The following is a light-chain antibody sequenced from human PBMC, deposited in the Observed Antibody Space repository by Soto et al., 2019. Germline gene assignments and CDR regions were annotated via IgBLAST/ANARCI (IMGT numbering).Light chain of an antibody. Sequence: QPVLTQPPSVSGAPGQRVTISCTESSSNIGAGYDVHWYQQLPGTAPKLLIYGNSNRPSGVPDRFSGSKSGTSASLAITGLQAEDEADYYCQSYDSSLSGWVFGGGPKVPVL. J-gene: IGLJ3*02. CDR2: GNS. V-gene: IGLV1-40*01. CDR3: QSYDSSLSGWV. CDR1: SSNIGAGYD.